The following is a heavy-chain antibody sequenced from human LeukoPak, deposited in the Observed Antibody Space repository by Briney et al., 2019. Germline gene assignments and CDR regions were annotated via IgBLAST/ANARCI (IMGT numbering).Heavy chain of an antibody. J-gene: IGHJ4*02. V-gene: IGHV3-30*02. CDR3: ASYGLDSSSWWWGYYFDY. CDR1: GFTFSSYG. Sequence: GGSLRLSCAASGFTFSSYGMHWVRQAPGKGLEWVAFIRYDGSNKYYADSVKGRFTISRDNAKNSLYLQMNSLRAEDTAVYYCASYGLDSSSWWWGYYFDYWGQGTLVTVSS. CDR2: IRYDGSNK. D-gene: IGHD6-13*01.